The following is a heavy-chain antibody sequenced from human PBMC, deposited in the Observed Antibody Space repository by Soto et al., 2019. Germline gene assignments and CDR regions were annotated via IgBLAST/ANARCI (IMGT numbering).Heavy chain of an antibody. Sequence: QVQLVESGGGGVQPGRSLRLSCAASGFTFSSYGMHWVRQAPGKGLEWVAVISYDGSNKYYADSVKGRFTISRDNSTNTLYLQMNSLRAEDTAVYYCAPWFGAFDYWGQGTLVTVSS. CDR1: GFTFSSYG. D-gene: IGHD3-10*01. J-gene: IGHJ4*02. V-gene: IGHV3-30*03. CDR2: ISYDGSNK. CDR3: APWFGAFDY.